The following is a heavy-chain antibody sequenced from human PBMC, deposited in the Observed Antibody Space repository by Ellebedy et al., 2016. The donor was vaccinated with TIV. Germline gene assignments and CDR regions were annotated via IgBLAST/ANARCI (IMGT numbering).Heavy chain of an antibody. CDR1: GGSIRNYY. V-gene: IGHV4-59*01. D-gene: IGHD6-25*01. CDR3: ARGLVAAKF. Sequence: SETLSLTCTVSGGSIRNYYWTWIRQPPGKGLEWIGYMYYGGTTKYNPSLQSRVTISVDTSKNQFSLKLNSVTAADTAVYYCARGLVAAKFWGQGTLVTVSS. CDR2: MYYGGTT. J-gene: IGHJ4*02.